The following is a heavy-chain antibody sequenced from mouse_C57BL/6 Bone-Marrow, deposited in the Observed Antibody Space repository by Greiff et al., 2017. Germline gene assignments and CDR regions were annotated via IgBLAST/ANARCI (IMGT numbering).Heavy chain of an antibody. CDR2: IDPSDSYT. V-gene: IGHV1-69*01. CDR3: ARPIYDGYPWYFDV. D-gene: IGHD2-3*01. CDR1: GYTFTSYW. J-gene: IGHJ1*03. Sequence: VQLQQSGAELVMPGASVKLSCKASGYTFTSYWMHWVKQRPGQGLEWIGEIDPSDSYTNYNQKFKGKSTLTVDKSSSIAYMQLSSLTSEDSAVYYCARPIYDGYPWYFDVWGTGTTVTVSS.